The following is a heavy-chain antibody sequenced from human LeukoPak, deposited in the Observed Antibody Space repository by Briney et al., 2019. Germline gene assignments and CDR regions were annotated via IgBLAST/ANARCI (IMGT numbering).Heavy chain of an antibody. D-gene: IGHD3-22*01. J-gene: IGHJ4*02. CDR1: GGSFSGYY. CDR3: ARLKRTSYYDSSGELDY. CDR2: INHSGST. Sequence: SETLSLTCAVYGGSFSGYYWSWIRQPPGKGLEGIGEINHSGSTNYNPSLKSRVTISVDTSKNQFSLKLSSVTAADTAVYSCARLKRTSYYDSSGELDYWGQGTLVTVSS. V-gene: IGHV4-34*01.